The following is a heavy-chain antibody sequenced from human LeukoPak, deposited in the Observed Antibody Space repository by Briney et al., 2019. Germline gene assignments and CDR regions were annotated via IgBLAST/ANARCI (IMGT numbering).Heavy chain of an antibody. CDR1: GFTFSSYS. CDR3: ARDYQNYYGDY. V-gene: IGHV3-21*01. CDR2: ISSSSYI. Sequence: GGSLRLSCAASGFTFSSYSMNWARRAPGKGLEWVSSISSSSYIYYADSVKGRFTISRDNAKNSLYLQMNSLRAEDTAVYYCARDYQNYYGDYWGQGTLVTVSS. J-gene: IGHJ4*02. D-gene: IGHD3-10*01.